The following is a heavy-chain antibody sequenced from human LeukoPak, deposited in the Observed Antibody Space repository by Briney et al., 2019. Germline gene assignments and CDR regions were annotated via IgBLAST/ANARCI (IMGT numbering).Heavy chain of an antibody. J-gene: IGHJ4*02. V-gene: IGHV3-33*08. CDR3: ARDSGENLYFEH. D-gene: IGHD2-15*01. CDR1: GFTFSSYG. CDR2: IWYDGNYQ. Sequence: GRSLRLSCAASGFTFSSYGMHWVRQAPGKGLEWVAVIWYDGNYQYNADSVKGRFSISRDNSKNTVYLEINSLKAEDTSIYFCARDSGENLYFEHWGPGTLVTVSS.